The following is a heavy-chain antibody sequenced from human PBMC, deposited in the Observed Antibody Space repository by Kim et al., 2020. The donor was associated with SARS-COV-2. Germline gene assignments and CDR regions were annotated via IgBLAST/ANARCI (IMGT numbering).Heavy chain of an antibody. V-gene: IGHV3-21*01. D-gene: IGHD2-21*02. Sequence: YYADSGKGRFTISRDNAKNSLYLQMNSLRAEDTAVYYCARGVGDYDAFDIWGQGTMVTVSS. J-gene: IGHJ3*02. CDR3: ARGVGDYDAFDI.